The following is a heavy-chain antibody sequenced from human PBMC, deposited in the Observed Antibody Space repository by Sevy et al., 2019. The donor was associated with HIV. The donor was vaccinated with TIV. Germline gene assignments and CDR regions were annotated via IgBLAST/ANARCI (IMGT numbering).Heavy chain of an antibody. J-gene: IGHJ4*02. V-gene: IGHV3-74*01. CDR3: AKDFDWPSGY. CDR2: IDPDGSRT. D-gene: IGHD3-9*01. Sequence: GESLKISCKASGFTFSSYWMHWVRQVPGKGLVWVSRIDPDGSRTSYGDSVKGRFTISRDNAKNTQYLQMNSLRGEDTGVYYCAKDFDWPSGYWGQGTLVTVSS. CDR1: GFTFSSYW.